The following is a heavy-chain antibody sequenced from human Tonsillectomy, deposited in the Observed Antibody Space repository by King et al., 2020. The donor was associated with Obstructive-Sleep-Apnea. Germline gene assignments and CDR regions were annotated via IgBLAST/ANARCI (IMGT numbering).Heavy chain of an antibody. CDR2: IYPSGST. Sequence: SSYYWSWIRQPAGKGLEWIGRIYPSGSTNYNPSLKSRVTMSVDPSKNQFSLKLSSVTAADTAVYYCARDHPSIGELSTHWGQGTLVTVSS. J-gene: IGHJ4*02. CDR3: ARDHPSIGELSTH. V-gene: IGHV4-4*07. D-gene: IGHD3-10*01. CDR1: SSYY.